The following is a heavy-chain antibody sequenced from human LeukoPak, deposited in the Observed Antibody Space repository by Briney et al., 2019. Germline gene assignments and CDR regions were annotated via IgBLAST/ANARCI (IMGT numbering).Heavy chain of an antibody. CDR1: GGSFSGYY. Sequence: SETLSLTCAVYGGSFSGYYWSWIRQPPGKGLEWIGEINHSGSTNYNPSLKSRVTISVDTSKNQFSLKLSSVTAADTAVYFCARHLTHGNDYFYYGMDVWGQGTTVTVSS. V-gene: IGHV4-34*01. J-gene: IGHJ6*02. CDR2: INHSGST. D-gene: IGHD3-3*02. CDR3: ARHLTHGNDYFYYGMDV.